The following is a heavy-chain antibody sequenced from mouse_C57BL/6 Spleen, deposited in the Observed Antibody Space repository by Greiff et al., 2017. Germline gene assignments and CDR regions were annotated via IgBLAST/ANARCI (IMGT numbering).Heavy chain of an antibody. CDR3: ARGAYYGSSYDAMDY. Sequence: VQLQQSGAELVRPGASVKLSCKASGYTFTDYYINWVKQRPGQGLEWIARIYPGSGNTYYNEKFNGKATLTAEKSSSTAYMHLSSLTSEDSAVYFCARGAYYGSSYDAMDYWGQGTSVTVSS. V-gene: IGHV1-76*01. D-gene: IGHD1-1*01. CDR1: GYTFTDYY. J-gene: IGHJ4*01. CDR2: IYPGSGNT.